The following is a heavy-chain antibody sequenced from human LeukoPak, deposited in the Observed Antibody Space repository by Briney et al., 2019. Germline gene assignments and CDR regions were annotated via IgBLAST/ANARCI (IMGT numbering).Heavy chain of an antibody. CDR3: ARSRDSRGYRDAFDM. V-gene: IGHV1-18*01. CDR2: ISAYNGHT. Sequence: GASVKVSCKASGYTFNSYGISWVRQAPGQGLEWMGWISAYNGHTNYAQKFQGRVTMTTDTSTSTVYMELSSLRFDGTAVYYCARSRDSRGYRDAFDMWGQGTMVTVSS. CDR1: GYTFNSYG. D-gene: IGHD3-22*01. J-gene: IGHJ3*02.